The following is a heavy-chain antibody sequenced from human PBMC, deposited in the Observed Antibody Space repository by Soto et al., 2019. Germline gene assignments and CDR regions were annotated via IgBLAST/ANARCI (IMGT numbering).Heavy chain of an antibody. J-gene: IGHJ4*02. CDR3: AREPKQNYDDSTWNGGFDC. CDR2: IYYTGNN. D-gene: IGHD3-22*01. CDR1: GDSISSPHYY. Sequence: QVQLQESGPGLVKPSQTLSLSCTVSGDSISSPHYYWTWVRQPPGKGLEWIGYIYYTGNNFYSPALKSRVAMSVDPSTNQFSLKLTSVTAADTAVYYCAREPKQNYDDSTWNGGFDCWGPGTLVTVSS. V-gene: IGHV4-30-4*01.